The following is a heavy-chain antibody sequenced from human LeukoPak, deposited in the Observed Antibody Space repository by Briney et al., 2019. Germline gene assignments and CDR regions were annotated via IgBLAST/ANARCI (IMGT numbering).Heavy chain of an antibody. CDR2: IYSGGST. CDR3: ARERASSGYDY. V-gene: IGHV3-53*01. CDR1: GFTVRSNY. D-gene: IGHD3-22*01. Sequence: PGGSLRLSCAASGFTVRSNYMSWVRQAPGKGLGWVSVIYSGGSTYYADSVKGRFTISSDNSKNTLYLQMNSLRAEDTAVYYCARERASSGYDYWGQGTLVTVSS. J-gene: IGHJ4*02.